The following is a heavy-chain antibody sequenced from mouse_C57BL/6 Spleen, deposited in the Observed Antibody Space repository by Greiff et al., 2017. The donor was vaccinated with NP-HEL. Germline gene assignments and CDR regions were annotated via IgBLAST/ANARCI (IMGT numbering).Heavy chain of an antibody. CDR1: GYAFSSSW. Sequence: QVQLQQSGPELVKPGASVKISCKASGYAFSSSWMNWVKQRPGKGLEWIGRIYPGDGDTNYNGKFKGKATLTADKSSSTAYMQLSSLTSEDSAVYFCAIGSNYYFDYWGQGTPLTVSS. D-gene: IGHD2-5*01. CDR3: AIGSNYYFDY. V-gene: IGHV1-82*01. J-gene: IGHJ2*01. CDR2: IYPGDGDT.